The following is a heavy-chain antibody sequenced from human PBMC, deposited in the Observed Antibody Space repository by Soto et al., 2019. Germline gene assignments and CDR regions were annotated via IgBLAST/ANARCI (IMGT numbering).Heavy chain of an antibody. V-gene: IGHV4-59*12. CDR2: IYYSGSS. CDR3: ARDKITGLFDY. D-gene: IGHD2-8*02. CDR1: GGSISSYY. J-gene: IGHJ4*02. Sequence: SETLPLTCTVSGGSISSYYWSWIRQHTGKGLEWIGYIYYSGSSNYNPSLKSRVTISVDTSKNQFSLKLTSVTAADTAVYYCARDKITGLFDYWGQGTLVTVSS.